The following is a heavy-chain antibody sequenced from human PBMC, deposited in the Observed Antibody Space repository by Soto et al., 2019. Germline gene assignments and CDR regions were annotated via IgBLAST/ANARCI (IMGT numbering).Heavy chain of an antibody. CDR1: GYTFTGYY. Sequence: ASVKVSCKASGYTFTGYYMHWVRQAPGQGLEWMGWINPNSGGTNYAQKFQGRVTMTRDTSISTAYMELSRLRSDDTAVYYCARDPYSSSWVDYCGQGTLVTVSS. CDR2: INPNSGGT. D-gene: IGHD6-13*01. CDR3: ARDPYSSSWVDY. J-gene: IGHJ4*02. V-gene: IGHV1-2*02.